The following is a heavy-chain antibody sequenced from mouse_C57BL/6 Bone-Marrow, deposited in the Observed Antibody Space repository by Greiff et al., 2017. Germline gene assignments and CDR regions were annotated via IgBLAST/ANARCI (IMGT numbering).Heavy chain of an antibody. J-gene: IGHJ1*03. CDR3: ARITTVVATNFDV. Sequence: LQQPGAELVKPGASVKLSCKASGYTFTSYWMHWVKQRPGQGLGWIGMIHPNSGSTNYNEKFKRKATLTVDKSSSTAYRQLTSLTSEDSEVYYCARITTVVATNFDVWGTGTTVTVSA. V-gene: IGHV1-64*01. CDR1: GYTFTSYW. D-gene: IGHD1-1*01. CDR2: IHPNSGST.